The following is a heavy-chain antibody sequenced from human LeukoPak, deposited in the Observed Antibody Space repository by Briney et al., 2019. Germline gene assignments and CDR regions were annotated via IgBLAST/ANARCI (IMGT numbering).Heavy chain of an antibody. CDR1: GFTFSTYW. Sequence: GGSLRLSCAASGFTFSTYWMYWVRQAPGKRLAWVSRIDSAGNSATYGDSVKGRFTISRDNAKNTLYLQMNSLRAEDTAVYYCARGGYYSFDIWGQGTMVTVSS. CDR2: IDSAGNSA. J-gene: IGHJ3*02. V-gene: IGHV3-74*01. CDR3: ARGGYYSFDI. D-gene: IGHD2-8*01.